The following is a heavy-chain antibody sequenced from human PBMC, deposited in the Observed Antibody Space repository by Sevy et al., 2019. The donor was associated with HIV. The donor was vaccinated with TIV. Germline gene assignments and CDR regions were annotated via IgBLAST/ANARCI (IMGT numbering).Heavy chain of an antibody. Sequence: ASVKVSCNPSGYTFTAYQMHWVRQAPGQGLEWLGRISPKGGGTKYAQNFSGRITLTRDTSIVTFYMELSNLTPDDTAVYYCVMDLSGDKITFFDFWGQGTLVTVSS. V-gene: IGHV1-2*06. J-gene: IGHJ4*02. CDR3: VMDLSGDKITFFDF. D-gene: IGHD5-12*01. CDR1: GYTFTAYQ. CDR2: ISPKGGGT.